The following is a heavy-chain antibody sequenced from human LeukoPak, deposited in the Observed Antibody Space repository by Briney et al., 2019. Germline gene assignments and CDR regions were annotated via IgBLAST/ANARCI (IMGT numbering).Heavy chain of an antibody. V-gene: IGHV3-23*01. D-gene: IGHD4-17*01. CDR1: GFTFNNYA. CDR3: AKDNGRYGMDV. Sequence: GGSLRLSCAASGFTFNNYAMSWVRRAPGKGLEWVSTIPSSGGSTYYADPVKGRFTISRDNSKNTLYLQMNSLRAEDTAVYYCAKDNGRYGMDVWGQGTTVTVSS. CDR2: IPSSGGST. J-gene: IGHJ6*02.